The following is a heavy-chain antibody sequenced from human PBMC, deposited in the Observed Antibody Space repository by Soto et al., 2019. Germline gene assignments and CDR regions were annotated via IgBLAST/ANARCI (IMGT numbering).Heavy chain of an antibody. Sequence: ASVKVSCKASGGTFSSYAISGVRQAPGQGLEWMGGIIPIFGTANYAQKFQGRVTITADESTSTAYMELSSLRSEDTAVYYCASWGYGDYLYYYGMDVWGQGTTVTVPS. V-gene: IGHV1-69*13. D-gene: IGHD4-17*01. CDR2: IIPIFGTA. CDR1: GGTFSSYA. J-gene: IGHJ6*02. CDR3: ASWGYGDYLYYYGMDV.